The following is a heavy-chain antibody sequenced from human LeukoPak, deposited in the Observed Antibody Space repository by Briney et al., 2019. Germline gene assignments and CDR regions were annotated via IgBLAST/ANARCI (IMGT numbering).Heavy chain of an antibody. Sequence: TSETLSLTCTVSGASISSSYWSWIRQHAGKGLEWIGRIYTSGSTNYNPSLKSRVTMSVDTSKKQFSLKLSSVTAADTAVYYCARGGMRPGWFDPWGQGTLVTVSS. CDR1: GASISSSY. J-gene: IGHJ5*02. CDR2: IYTSGST. V-gene: IGHV4-4*07. CDR3: ARGGMRPGWFDP.